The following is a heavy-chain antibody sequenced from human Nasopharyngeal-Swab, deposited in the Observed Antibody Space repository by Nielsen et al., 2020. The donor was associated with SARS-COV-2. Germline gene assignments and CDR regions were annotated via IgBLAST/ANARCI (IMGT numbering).Heavy chain of an antibody. D-gene: IGHD5-18*01. CDR3: AKASGYSYGPFDY. J-gene: IGHJ4*02. CDR2: IYSGGSST. CDR1: GFTFSSYA. V-gene: IGHV3-23*03. Sequence: GSLRLSCAASGFTFSSYAMSWVRQAPGKGLEWVSVIYSGGSSTYYADSVKGRFTISRDNSKNTLYLQMNSLRAEDTAVYYCAKASGYSYGPFDYWGQGTLVTVSS.